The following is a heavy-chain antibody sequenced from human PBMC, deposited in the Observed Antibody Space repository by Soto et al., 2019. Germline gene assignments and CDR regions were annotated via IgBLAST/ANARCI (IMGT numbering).Heavy chain of an antibody. Sequence: GGSLRLSCAASGFTFDDYTMHWVRQAPGKGLEWVSLISWDGGSTYYADSVKGRFTISRDNSKNSLYLQMNSLRTEDTALYYCAKDILVGSGWYYFDYWGQGTLVTVSS. CDR3: AKDILVGSGWYYFDY. J-gene: IGHJ4*02. CDR1: GFTFDDYT. CDR2: ISWDGGST. D-gene: IGHD6-19*01. V-gene: IGHV3-43*01.